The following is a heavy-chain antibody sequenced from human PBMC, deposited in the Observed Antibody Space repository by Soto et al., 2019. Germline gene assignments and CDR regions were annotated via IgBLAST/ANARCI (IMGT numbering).Heavy chain of an antibody. D-gene: IGHD5-12*01. Sequence: QITLKESGPTLVRPPQTLTLTCTFSGFSLTSGVGVGWIRQPPGKALGWLALIYWDDDKRYSPSLKNRLTITKDTSKIQVVLTMTNVGPVDPATYFCAHIDPEIVTVGGHGGFDYWGQGTLVTVSS. CDR3: AHIDPEIVTVGGHGGFDY. V-gene: IGHV2-5*02. J-gene: IGHJ4*02. CDR2: IYWDDDK. CDR1: GFSLTSGVG.